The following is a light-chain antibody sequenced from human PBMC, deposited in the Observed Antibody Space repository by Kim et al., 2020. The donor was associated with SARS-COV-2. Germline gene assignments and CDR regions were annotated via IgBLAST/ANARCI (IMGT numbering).Light chain of an antibody. V-gene: IGKV3-20*01. CDR3: QQYATSPLT. CDR2: DAS. J-gene: IGKJ5*01. Sequence: EIVLTQSPGTLSLSRGGRATLSCRASQSVARSYLAWYQQKPGQAPRLLIYDASSRATGIPDRFSGSESGTDFTLTISRLEPEDFAVYYCQQYATSPLTFGQGTRLEIK. CDR1: QSVARSY.